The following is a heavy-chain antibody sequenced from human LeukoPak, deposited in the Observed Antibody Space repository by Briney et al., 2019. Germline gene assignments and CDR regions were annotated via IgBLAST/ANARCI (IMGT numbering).Heavy chain of an antibody. CDR2: ISGSGDTA. Sequence: GGSLRLSCAASGFTFSSNVMSWVRQAPGKGLEWVSVISGSGDTAFYADSVKGRFTISRDNSKNTLSLQMNSLRAEDTAIYYCAKDWNSPVAGTGYFQHWGQGTLVTVSS. CDR3: AKDWNSPVAGTGYFQH. V-gene: IGHV3-23*01. D-gene: IGHD6-19*01. J-gene: IGHJ1*01. CDR1: GFTFSSNV.